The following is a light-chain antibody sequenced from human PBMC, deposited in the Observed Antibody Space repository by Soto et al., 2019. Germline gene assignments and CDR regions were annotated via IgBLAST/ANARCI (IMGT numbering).Light chain of an antibody. Sequence: QGALIEPASGSGSPRQSITISCTGTSSDVGGYNYVSWYQQHPGKAPKLMIYEVSNRPSGVSNRFSGSKSGNTASLTISGLQAEDEADYYCSSYTSSSTPYVFGTGTKVTVL. CDR1: SSDVGGYNY. CDR3: SSYTSSSTPYV. CDR2: EVS. V-gene: IGLV2-14*01. J-gene: IGLJ1*01.